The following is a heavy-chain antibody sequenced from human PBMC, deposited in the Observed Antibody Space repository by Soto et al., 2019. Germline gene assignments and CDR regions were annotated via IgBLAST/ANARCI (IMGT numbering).Heavy chain of an antibody. CDR1: GFTFDSYA. CDR2: ISGSADGT. V-gene: IGHV3-23*01. CDR3: AKGTVGGYSFWSGYYSDGLDV. Sequence: EVKLLESGGGLAQPGGSLRLSCVGSGFTFDSYAISWVRQAPGERLQWIAAISGSADGTDYAHSVRGRFTISRDNAKKRVHLQMDSLRVEDTAVYFCAKGTVGGYSFWSGYYSDGLDVWGQGTLVSVS. D-gene: IGHD3-3*01. J-gene: IGHJ3*01.